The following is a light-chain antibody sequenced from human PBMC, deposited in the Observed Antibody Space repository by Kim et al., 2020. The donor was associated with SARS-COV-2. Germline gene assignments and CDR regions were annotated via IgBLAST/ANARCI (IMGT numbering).Light chain of an antibody. J-gene: IGKJ1*01. V-gene: IGKV1-27*01. CDR3: QSYDSAGWT. CDR1: QDISHY. Sequence: DIQLTQSPPTLSASVGDRVTITCRASQDISHYLVWFQHKPGKAPKLLIYAASAMHTGVPPRFSGSGAGTDFTLTISSLQPEDVAAYYCQSYDSAGWTFGEGTKVDIK. CDR2: AAS.